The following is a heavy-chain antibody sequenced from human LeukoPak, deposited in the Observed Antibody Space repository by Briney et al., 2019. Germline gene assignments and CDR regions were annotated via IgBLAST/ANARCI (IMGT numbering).Heavy chain of an antibody. CDR2: IYHSGST. Sequence: PSGTLSLTCAVSSDSISSNNWWSWVRQPPGKGLEWIGEIYHSGSTNYNPSLKSRGTISLDKYKNQFSLKLNSVSAADTAVYYCAGRGSAGTAMVKMFPFDHWGQGTLVTVSS. J-gene: IGHJ4*02. D-gene: IGHD5-18*01. CDR1: SDSISSNNW. V-gene: IGHV4-4*02. CDR3: AGRGSAGTAMVKMFPFDH.